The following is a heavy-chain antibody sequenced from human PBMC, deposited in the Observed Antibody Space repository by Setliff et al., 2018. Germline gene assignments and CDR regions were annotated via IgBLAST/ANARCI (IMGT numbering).Heavy chain of an antibody. V-gene: IGHV4-39*07. J-gene: IGHJ3*02. CDR1: GGSISDNNYY. Sequence: SETLSLTCTVSGGSISDNNYYWGWIRQSPGKALEWIGGISHSGNKYFNPSFRSRVTISVDTSKNQFSLKLSSVTAADTAAYYCAREPGIAVAGTLVGFGGVSDAFDIWGQGTMVTVSS. D-gene: IGHD6-19*01. CDR3: AREPGIAVAGTLVGFGGVSDAFDI. CDR2: ISHSGNK.